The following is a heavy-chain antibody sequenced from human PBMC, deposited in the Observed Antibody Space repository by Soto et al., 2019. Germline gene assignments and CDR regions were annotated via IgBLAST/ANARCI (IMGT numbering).Heavy chain of an antibody. CDR3: ASYDSGRTRFDY. CDR2: IYYSGST. Sequence: QVQLQESGPGLVKPSETLSLTCTVSGGSISSYYWSWIRQPPGKGLEWIGYIYYSGSTNYNPSLKSRATISVDTSTHQFSLKLSSVTAGDTAVYYCASYDSGRTRFDYWGQGTLVTVSS. V-gene: IGHV4-59*01. J-gene: IGHJ4*02. D-gene: IGHD3-22*01. CDR1: GGSISSYY.